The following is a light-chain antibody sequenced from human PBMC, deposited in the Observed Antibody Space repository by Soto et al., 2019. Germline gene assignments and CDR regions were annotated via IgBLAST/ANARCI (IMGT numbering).Light chain of an antibody. Sequence: DVVMTQSPLSLPVTLGQPASISCRSSQSLVHSDGNTYLNWFQQRPGQSPRRLMYKVSYRDSGVPDRFSGSGSGSDFTLKISRVEAEDVGLYYCMQGTHWPRTFGQGTKVEIK. J-gene: IGKJ1*01. CDR1: QSLVHSDGNTY. CDR2: KVS. CDR3: MQGTHWPRT. V-gene: IGKV2-30*02.